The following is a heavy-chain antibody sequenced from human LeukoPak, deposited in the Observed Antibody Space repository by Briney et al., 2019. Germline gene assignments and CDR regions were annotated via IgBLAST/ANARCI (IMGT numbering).Heavy chain of an antibody. CDR1: GYSFTNYH. J-gene: IGHJ4*02. CDR2: IYPNTGGT. Sequence: ASVKVSCKTSGYSFTNYHMHWVRLAPGQGLEWMGHIYPNTGGTSYAQRFQGRVTMTSDTSVSTVYMELSSLISDDTAAYYCARENWYYDYRGQGTLVTVSS. D-gene: IGHD1-7*01. CDR3: ARENWYYDY. V-gene: IGHV1-2*06.